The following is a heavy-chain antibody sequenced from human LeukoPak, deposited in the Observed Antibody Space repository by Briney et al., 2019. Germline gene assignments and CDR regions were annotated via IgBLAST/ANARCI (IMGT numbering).Heavy chain of an antibody. CDR1: GFTFDDYA. V-gene: IGHV3-43*02. Sequence: PGGSPRLSCAASGFTFDDYAVHWVRQAPGKGLEWVSLISGDGGSTYYADSVKGRFTISRDNSKNSLYLQMNSLRTEDTALYYCAKDMRDYVWGTQDYWGQGTLVTVSS. D-gene: IGHD3-16*01. J-gene: IGHJ4*02. CDR3: AKDMRDYVWGTQDY. CDR2: ISGDGGST.